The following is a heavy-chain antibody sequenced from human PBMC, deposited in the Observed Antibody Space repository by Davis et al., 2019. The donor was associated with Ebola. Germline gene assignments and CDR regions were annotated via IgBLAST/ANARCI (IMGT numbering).Heavy chain of an antibody. CDR2: IRSSGTVT. CDR1: GFTFNTYA. CDR3: TTGDRDYSSSPFDY. V-gene: IGHV3-23*01. D-gene: IGHD3-22*01. Sequence: GESLKISCAASGFTFNTYAMSWVRQPPGKGLEWISSIRSSGTVTYYADSVKGRFTISRDSSKNTLDLQMNSLRAEDTALYSCTTGDRDYSSSPFDYWGQGTLVTVSS. J-gene: IGHJ4*01.